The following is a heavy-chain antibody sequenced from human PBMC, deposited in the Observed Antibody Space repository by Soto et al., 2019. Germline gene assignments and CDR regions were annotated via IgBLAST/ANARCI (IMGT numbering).Heavy chain of an antibody. CDR3: ARDLITFGGVIAYPGDY. Sequence: ASVKVSCKASGYTFTSYGISWVRQAPGQGLEWMGWISAYNGNTNYAQKLQGRVTMTTDTSTSTAYMGLRSLRSDDTAVYYCARDLITFGGVIAYPGDYWGQGTLVTVSS. J-gene: IGHJ4*02. D-gene: IGHD3-16*02. CDR2: ISAYNGNT. CDR1: GYTFTSYG. V-gene: IGHV1-18*04.